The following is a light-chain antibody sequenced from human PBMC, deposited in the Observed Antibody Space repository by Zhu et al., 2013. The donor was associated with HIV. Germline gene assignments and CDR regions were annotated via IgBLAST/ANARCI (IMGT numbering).Light chain of an antibody. CDR1: QSVSSSY. CDR2: GAS. Sequence: EIVLTQSPGTLSLSPGERATLSCRASQSVSSSYLAWYQQKPGQAPRLLIYGASSRATGIPDKFSGSGSGTDFTLVINRLEPEDFAVYYCQHVNSNAAFGPGTKVDV. CDR3: QHVNSNAA. V-gene: IGKV3-20*01. J-gene: IGKJ3*01.